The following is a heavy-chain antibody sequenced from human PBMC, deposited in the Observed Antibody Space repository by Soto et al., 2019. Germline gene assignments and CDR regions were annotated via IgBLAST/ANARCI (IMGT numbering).Heavy chain of an antibody. CDR2: INPSGGRT. V-gene: IGHV1-46*03. CDR3: ARSYYDSSGYYFLHFDY. J-gene: IGHJ4*02. Sequence: QVQLVQSGAEVKKPGASVKVSCKASGYTFTSYYMHWVRQAPGQGLEWMGIINPSGGRTSYAQKFQGRVTMTRDTSTSTVYMELSSLRSEDTAVYYCARSYYDSSGYYFLHFDYWGQGTLVTVSS. CDR1: GYTFTSYY. D-gene: IGHD3-22*01.